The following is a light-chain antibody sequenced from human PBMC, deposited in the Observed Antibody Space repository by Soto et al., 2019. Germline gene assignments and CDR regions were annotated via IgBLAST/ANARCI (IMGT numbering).Light chain of an antibody. V-gene: IGKV1-33*01. Sequence: DIQMTQSPSSLSASVGDRVTITCQASQGIRNYLNWYQQKPGQAPNLLIDDVSHLETGVPSRFSGSGSGQYFTFTISSLQPEDFATYYCQQYNSFPLTFGGGTKVDIK. J-gene: IGKJ4*01. CDR3: QQYNSFPLT. CDR2: DVS. CDR1: QGIRNY.